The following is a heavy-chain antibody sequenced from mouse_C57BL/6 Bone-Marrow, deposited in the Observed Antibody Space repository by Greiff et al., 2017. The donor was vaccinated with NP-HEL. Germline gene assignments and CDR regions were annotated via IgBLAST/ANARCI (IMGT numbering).Heavy chain of an antibody. D-gene: IGHD3-3*01. CDR1: GFSLSTSGMG. CDR3: ARRKGIRDRDYAMDY. V-gene: IGHV8-12*01. J-gene: IGHJ4*01. Sequence: QVTLKVCGPGILQSSQTLSLTCSFSGFSLSTSGMGVSWIRQPSGKGLEWLAHIYWDDDKRYNPSLKSRLTISKDTSRNQVFLKITSVDTADTATYYCARRKGIRDRDYAMDYWGQGTSVTVSS. CDR2: IYWDDDK.